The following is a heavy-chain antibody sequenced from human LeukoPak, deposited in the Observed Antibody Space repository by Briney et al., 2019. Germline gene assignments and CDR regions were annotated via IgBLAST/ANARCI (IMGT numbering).Heavy chain of an antibody. J-gene: IGHJ4*02. CDR1: GFNFSSHA. V-gene: IGHV3-23*01. CDR2: ISGSGGST. D-gene: IGHD3-16*02. Sequence: GGSLRLSCAASGFNFSSHAMNWVRQAPGKGLEWVSSISGSGGSTYYADSVKGRITISRDNSKNTLYLQMNSLRAEDTAVYYCAKGASAGLIGDPFDYWGQGTLVTVSS. CDR3: AKGASAGLIGDPFDY.